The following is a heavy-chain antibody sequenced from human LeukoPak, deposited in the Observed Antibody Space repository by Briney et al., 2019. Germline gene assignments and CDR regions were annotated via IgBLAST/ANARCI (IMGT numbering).Heavy chain of an antibody. J-gene: IGHJ4*02. CDR1: GFTFSSYA. D-gene: IGHD1-26*01. Sequence: GGSLRLSCAASGFTFSSYAMSWVRQAPGKGLEWVSAISGSGGSTFYADSVKGRFTISRDNSENTLYLQMNSLRAEDTAVYYCARSGSASRGFDYWGQGTLVTVSS. V-gene: IGHV3-23*01. CDR2: ISGSGGST. CDR3: ARSGSASRGFDY.